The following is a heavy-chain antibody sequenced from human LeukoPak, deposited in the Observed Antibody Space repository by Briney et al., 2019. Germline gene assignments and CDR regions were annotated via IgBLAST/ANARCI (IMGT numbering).Heavy chain of an antibody. CDR3: AKDTGSGWYRRNYGMDA. CDR2: INSDGSST. D-gene: IGHD6-19*01. J-gene: IGHJ6*02. Sequence: PGGSLRLSCAASGFTFSSYWMHWVRQAPGKGLVWVSRINSDGSSTSYADSVKGRFTISRDNAKNTLYLQVNSLRAEDTAVYYCAKDTGSGWYRRNYGMDAWGQGTTVTVSS. CDR1: GFTFSSYW. V-gene: IGHV3-74*01.